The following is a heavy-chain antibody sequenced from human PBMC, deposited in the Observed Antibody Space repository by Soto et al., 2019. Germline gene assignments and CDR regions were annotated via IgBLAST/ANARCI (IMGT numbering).Heavy chain of an antibody. D-gene: IGHD2-2*01. J-gene: IGHJ4*02. CDR1: GGSINTFY. V-gene: IGHV4-4*07. CDR2: IFSTGTT. Sequence: LSLTCTVSGGSINTFYWSWVRQPAGKGLEWIGRIFSTGTTTYNPSLKSRVSMSVDTSRNQFSLKVNSVTAADTAVYCCATESRSYRSFDYWGQGTLVTVSS. CDR3: ATESRSYRSFDY.